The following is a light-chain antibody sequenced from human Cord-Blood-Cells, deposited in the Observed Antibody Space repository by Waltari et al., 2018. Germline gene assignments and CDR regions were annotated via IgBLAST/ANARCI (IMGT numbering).Light chain of an antibody. Sequence: SYELTQPLPVSVAPGHTARIPCGGNNLGSKTVHWYQQKPGQAPVLVIYRDRNRPSGIPERFSGANSGNTATLTISRAQAGDEADYYCQVWDSSTVVFGGGTKLTVL. CDR1: NLGSKT. CDR2: RDR. CDR3: QVWDSSTVV. V-gene: IGLV3-9*01. J-gene: IGLJ2*01.